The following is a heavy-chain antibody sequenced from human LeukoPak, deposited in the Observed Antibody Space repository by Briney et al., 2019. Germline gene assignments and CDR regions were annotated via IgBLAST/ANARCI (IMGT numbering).Heavy chain of an antibody. V-gene: IGHV3-53*01. J-gene: IGHJ3*02. CDR2: IYSGGST. Sequence: GGSLRLSCAASGFTVGSNYMSWVRQAPGKGLEWVSVIYSGGSTYYADSVKGRFTISRDNSKNTLYLQMNSLRAEDTAVYYCARVSYYYDSSGYYHYHDAFDIWGQGTMVTVSS. CDR1: GFTVGSNY. D-gene: IGHD3-22*01. CDR3: ARVSYYYDSSGYYHYHDAFDI.